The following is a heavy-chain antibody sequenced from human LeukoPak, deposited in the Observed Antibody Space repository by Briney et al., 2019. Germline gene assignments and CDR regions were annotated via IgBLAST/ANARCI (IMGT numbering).Heavy chain of an antibody. CDR1: GYIFTSYG. J-gene: IGHJ4*02. Sequence: ASVKVSCKASGYIFTSYGISWVRQAPGQGLEWMGWISGYNGNTYSTQKLQGRVTMATDTSTFTSYMELRSLTSDDTAICYCARDCSGGSCHFDYWGQGTLVTVSS. CDR3: ARDCSGGSCHFDY. D-gene: IGHD2-15*01. V-gene: IGHV1-18*01. CDR2: ISGYNGNT.